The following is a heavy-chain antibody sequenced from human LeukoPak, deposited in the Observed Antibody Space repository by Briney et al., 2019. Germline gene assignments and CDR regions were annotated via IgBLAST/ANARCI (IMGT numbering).Heavy chain of an antibody. CDR2: ISWNSGSI. Sequence: GGSLRLSCAASGFTFDDYAMHWVRQAPGKGLEWVSGISWNSGSIGYADSVKGRFTISRDNAKNSLYLQMNSLRAEDTALYYCAKDMDGYNLGLDYWGQGTLVTVSS. V-gene: IGHV3-9*01. CDR1: GFTFDDYA. D-gene: IGHD5-24*01. CDR3: AKDMDGYNLGLDY. J-gene: IGHJ4*02.